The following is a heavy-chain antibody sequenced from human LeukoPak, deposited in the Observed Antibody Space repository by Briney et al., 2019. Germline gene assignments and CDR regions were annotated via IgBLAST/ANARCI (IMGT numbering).Heavy chain of an antibody. CDR3: ARWNFDY. CDR1: GGSFSGYY. V-gene: IGHV4-34*01. Sequence: SEILSLTCAVYGGSFSGYYWSWIRQPPGKGLEWIGEINHSGSTNYNPSLKSRVTISVDTSKNQFSLKLSSVTAADTAVYYCARWNFDYWGQGTLVTVSS. J-gene: IGHJ4*02. CDR2: INHSGST.